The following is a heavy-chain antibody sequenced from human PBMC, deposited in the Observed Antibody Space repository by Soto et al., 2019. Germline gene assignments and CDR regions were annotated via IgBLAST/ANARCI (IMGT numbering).Heavy chain of an antibody. V-gene: IGHV4-39*01. D-gene: IGHD1-1*01. J-gene: IGHJ3*02. CDR1: GGSISSSSYY. CDR2: IYYSGST. Sequence: QLQLQESGPGLVKPSETLSLTCTVSGGSISSSSYYWGWIRQPPGKGLEWIGSIYYSGSTYYNPSLKSRVTIAVDTSKNQFSLKLSSVTAADTAVYYCARTHPSRYGDAFDIWGQGTMVTVSS. CDR3: ARTHPSRYGDAFDI.